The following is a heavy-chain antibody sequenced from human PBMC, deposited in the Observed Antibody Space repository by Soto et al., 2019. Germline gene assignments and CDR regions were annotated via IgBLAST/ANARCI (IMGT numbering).Heavy chain of an antibody. D-gene: IGHD6-19*01. CDR3: ARLPSGYSSGRSSYYFDY. V-gene: IGHV4-30-4*01. Sequence: SETLSLTCTVSGGSISSGDYYWSWIRQPPGKDLEWIGYIYYSGSTYYNPSLKSRVTISVDTSKNQFSLKLSSVTAADTAVYYCARLPSGYSSGRSSYYFDYWGQGTLVTVSS. CDR1: GGSISSGDYY. CDR2: IYYSGST. J-gene: IGHJ4*02.